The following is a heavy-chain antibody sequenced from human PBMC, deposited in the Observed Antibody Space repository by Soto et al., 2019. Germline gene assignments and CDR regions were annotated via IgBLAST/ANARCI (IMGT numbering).Heavy chain of an antibody. CDR3: ARVSHSIWGGGNCYRLDSYFDS. CDR2: IIPLFGTP. CDR1: GVTFSTSG. Sequence: QEQLVQSGAEVKKPGSSLKVSCKTSGVTFSTSGISWVRQGPGQGLEWMGGIIPLFGTPKYARKVQGRVSITADDSATTTYLELSGLSSDDTAIYYCARVSHSIWGGGNCYRLDSYFDSRGQGSQVVVSS. V-gene: IGHV1-69*01. J-gene: IGHJ4*03. D-gene: IGHD2-21*01.